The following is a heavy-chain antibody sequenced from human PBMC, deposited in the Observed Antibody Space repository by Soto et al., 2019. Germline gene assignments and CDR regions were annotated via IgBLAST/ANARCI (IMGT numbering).Heavy chain of an antibody. CDR2: INAGNGNT. D-gene: IGHD5-12*01. J-gene: IGHJ5*02. CDR3: AWGPLRNWFDP. CDR1: GYTFTTYA. Sequence: ASVKVSCKASGYTFTTYAMHWVRPAPGQRREGMGWINAGNGNTKYSQKFQGRVTITKNTSASTAYMELSSLRSEDTAVYYCAWGPLRNWFDPWGQGTLVTVSS. V-gene: IGHV1-3*01.